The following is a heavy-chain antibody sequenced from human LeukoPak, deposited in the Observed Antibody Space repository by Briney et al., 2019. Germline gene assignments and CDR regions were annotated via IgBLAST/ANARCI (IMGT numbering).Heavy chain of an antibody. J-gene: IGHJ4*02. CDR3: ARCDSSGYYGVY. V-gene: IGHV1-2*02. Sequence: ASVKVSCKASGYTFTGYYMHWVRQAPGQGLEWMGWINPNSGGTNYAQKFQGRVTITADESTSTAYMELSSLRSEDTAVYYCARCDSSGYYGVYWGQGTLVTVSS. CDR2: INPNSGGT. D-gene: IGHD3-22*01. CDR1: GYTFTGYY.